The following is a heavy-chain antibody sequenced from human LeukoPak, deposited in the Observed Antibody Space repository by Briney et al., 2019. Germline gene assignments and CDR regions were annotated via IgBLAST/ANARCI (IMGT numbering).Heavy chain of an antibody. D-gene: IGHD6-13*01. V-gene: IGHV4-30-2*01. CDR2: INHSGST. J-gene: IGHJ4*02. Sequence: SQTLSLTCTVSGGSISSGGYYWSWIRQPPGKGLEWIGEINHSGSTNYNPSLKSRVTISVDTSKNQFSLNLSSVTVADTAVYYCARGPRDSTTWYANYWGQGTLVTVSS. CDR3: ARGPRDSTTWYANY. CDR1: GGSISSGGYY.